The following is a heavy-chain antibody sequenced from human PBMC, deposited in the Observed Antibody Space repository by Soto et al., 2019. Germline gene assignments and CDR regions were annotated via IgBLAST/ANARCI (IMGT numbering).Heavy chain of an antibody. CDR3: AKDLRDYSNYSQPDY. CDR2: ISYDGSNK. J-gene: IGHJ4*02. Sequence: QVQLVESGGGVVQPGRSLRLSCAASGFTFSSYGMHWVRQAPGKGLEWVAVISYDGSNKYYADSVKGRFTISRDNSKNTLYLQMNSLRAEDTAVYYCAKDLRDYSNYSQPDYWGQGTLVTVSS. V-gene: IGHV3-30*18. CDR1: GFTFSSYG. D-gene: IGHD4-4*01.